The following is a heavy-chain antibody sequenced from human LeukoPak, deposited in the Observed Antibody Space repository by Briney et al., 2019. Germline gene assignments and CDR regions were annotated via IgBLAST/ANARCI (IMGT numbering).Heavy chain of an antibody. CDR1: GFTFSNYA. J-gene: IGHJ3*02. Sequence: PGRSLRLSCAASGFTFSNYAIHWVRQAPGKGLEWVAVISYDGSKKYYAGSVKGRLTISRDNSKNTLHLQMNSLRAEDTAVYYCARNRWFGEVLHHAFDMWGQGTMVTVSS. D-gene: IGHD3-10*01. CDR2: ISYDGSKK. CDR3: ARNRWFGEVLHHAFDM. V-gene: IGHV3-30*04.